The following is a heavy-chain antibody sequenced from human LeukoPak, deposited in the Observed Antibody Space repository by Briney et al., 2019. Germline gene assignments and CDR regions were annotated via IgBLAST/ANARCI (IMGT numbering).Heavy chain of an antibody. D-gene: IGHD5-12*01. V-gene: IGHV3-21*06. CDR2: ITPSSSSI. J-gene: IGHJ4*02. Sequence: GGSLRLSCAASGFTFSSYSMNWVRQAPGKGLEWVSSITPSSSSIFYADSVKGRFTISRDNAKNLLYLQMSSLRAEDTAVYYCASDYDSPFDFWGQGTLVTVSS. CDR3: ASDYDSPFDF. CDR1: GFTFSSYS.